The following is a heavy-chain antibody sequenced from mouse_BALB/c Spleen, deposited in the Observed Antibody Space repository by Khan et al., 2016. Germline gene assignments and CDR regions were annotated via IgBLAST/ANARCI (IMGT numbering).Heavy chain of an antibody. Sequence: QVQLKESGPELVKPGASVKISCKASGYAFSSSWMNWVKQRPGQGLEWIGRIYPGDGDTNYNGKFKGKATLTADKSSSTAYMQLSSLTSVDSAVYFGARRERSDYWGQGTTLTVSS. CDR2: IYPGDGDT. J-gene: IGHJ2*01. V-gene: IGHV1-82*01. CDR3: ARRERSDY. CDR1: GYAFSSSW.